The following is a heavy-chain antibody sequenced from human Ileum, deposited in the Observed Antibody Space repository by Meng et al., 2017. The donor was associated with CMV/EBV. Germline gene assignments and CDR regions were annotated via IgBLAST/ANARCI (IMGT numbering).Heavy chain of an antibody. D-gene: IGHD1-26*01. CDR1: GFIFSNYW. CDR3: ARSIGTSDGFDY. Sequence: GGSLRLSCAASGFIFSNYWMHWVRQAPGKGLVWVSRINSDASITNYADSVKGRFTISRDNAKNTLYLQMNSLGAEDTAVYYCARSIGTSDGFDYWGQGTLVTVSS. CDR2: INSDASIT. J-gene: IGHJ4*02. V-gene: IGHV3-74*01.